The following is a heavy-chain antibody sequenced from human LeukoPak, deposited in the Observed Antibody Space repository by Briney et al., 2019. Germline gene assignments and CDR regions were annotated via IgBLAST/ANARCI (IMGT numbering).Heavy chain of an antibody. J-gene: IGHJ4*02. D-gene: IGHD3-22*01. CDR3: AREPYYYDHTGFHPRYLDS. CDR2: TYYRSKWYY. V-gene: IGHV6-1*01. CDR1: GDSVSGSNGA. Sequence: SQTLSLTCALSGDSVSGSNGAWNWIRQSPSRGLEWLGRTYYRSKWYYAYAVSVKSRITINPDTSKNQFPLQLNSVTPEDTAVYYCAREPYYYDHTGFHPRYLDSWGQGALVSVSS.